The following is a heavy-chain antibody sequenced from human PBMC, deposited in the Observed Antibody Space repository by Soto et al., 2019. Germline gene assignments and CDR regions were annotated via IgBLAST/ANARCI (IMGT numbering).Heavy chain of an antibody. CDR2: ISGSGGST. CDR1: GFTFSSYA. J-gene: IGHJ4*02. Sequence: GGSLRLSCAASGFTFSSYAMSWVRQAPGKGLEWVSAISGSGGSTYYADSVKGRFTISRDNSKNTLYLQMNSLRAEDTAVYYCAKAGYYYDSSGYTGLDYWGQGTLVTGSS. CDR3: AKAGYYYDSSGYTGLDY. V-gene: IGHV3-23*01. D-gene: IGHD3-22*01.